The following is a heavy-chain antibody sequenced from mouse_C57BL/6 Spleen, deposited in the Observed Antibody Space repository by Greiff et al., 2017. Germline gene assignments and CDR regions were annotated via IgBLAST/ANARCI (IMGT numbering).Heavy chain of an antibody. D-gene: IGHD1-1*01. CDR3: ARDYYGSSLDY. CDR2: ISSGSSTI. V-gene: IGHV5-17*01. J-gene: IGHJ2*01. CDR1: GFTFSDYG. Sequence: EVQLVESGGGLVKPGGSLKLSCAASGFTFSDYGMHWVRQAPEKGLEWVAYISSGSSTIYYADTVKGRFTISRDNAKNTLFLQMTSLRSEDTAMYYCARDYYGSSLDYLGQGTTLTVSS.